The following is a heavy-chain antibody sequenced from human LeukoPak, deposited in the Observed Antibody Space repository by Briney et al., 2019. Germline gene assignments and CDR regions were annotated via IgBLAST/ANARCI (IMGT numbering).Heavy chain of an antibody. CDR3: ARGRFHRSPRFDP. CDR2: INHSGST. CDR1: GGSISSSSYY. D-gene: IGHD2-21*01. J-gene: IGHJ5*02. Sequence: SETLSLTCTVSGGSISSSSYYWGWIRQPPGKGLEWIGEINHSGSTNYNPSLKSRVTISVDTSKNQFSLKLSSVTAADTAVYYCARGRFHRSPRFDPWGQGTLVTVSS. V-gene: IGHV4-39*07.